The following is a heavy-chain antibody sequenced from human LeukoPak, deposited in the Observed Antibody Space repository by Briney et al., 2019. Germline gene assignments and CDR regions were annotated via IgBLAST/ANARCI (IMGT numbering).Heavy chain of an antibody. V-gene: IGHV3-30-3*01. CDR3: ARDRGVRDFDT. J-gene: IGHJ3*02. CDR1: GFTFSSLA. D-gene: IGHD5-24*01. CDR2: ISYDRTNK. Sequence: GWALRLSCAASGFTFSSLAMHWVRQAPGKGLEWVATISYDRTNKYYADSVQGRFSISRDNSKNTLYLQMNNLGAEDTALYYCARDRGVRDFDTWGQGTLVTVSS.